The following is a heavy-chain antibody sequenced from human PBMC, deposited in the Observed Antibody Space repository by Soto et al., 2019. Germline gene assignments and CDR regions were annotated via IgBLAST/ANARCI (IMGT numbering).Heavy chain of an antibody. V-gene: IGHV4-31*03. CDR3: ARVGSGSYQGAFDI. D-gene: IGHD3-10*01. CDR2: IYYSGST. CDR1: GGSISSGGYC. J-gene: IGHJ3*02. Sequence: PSETLSLTCTVSGGSISSGGYCWSWIRQHPGKGLEWIGYIYYSGSTYYNPSLKSRVTISVDTSKNQFSLKLSSVTAADTAVYYCARVGSGSYQGAFDIWGQGTMVTVSS.